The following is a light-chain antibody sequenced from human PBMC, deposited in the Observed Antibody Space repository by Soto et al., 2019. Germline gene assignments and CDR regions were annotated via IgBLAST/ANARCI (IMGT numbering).Light chain of an antibody. Sequence: EIVLTQSPGTLSLSLGERVTLSCRASQSVSSNYLAWYQQRPGQAPRLLIHGVSSRATGIPDRFTGSGSGRDFTLTISSLEPEDSAVYYCQQYGRSPYSFGQGTKVDIK. J-gene: IGKJ2*01. V-gene: IGKV3-20*01. CDR3: QQYGRSPYS. CDR2: GVS. CDR1: QSVSSNY.